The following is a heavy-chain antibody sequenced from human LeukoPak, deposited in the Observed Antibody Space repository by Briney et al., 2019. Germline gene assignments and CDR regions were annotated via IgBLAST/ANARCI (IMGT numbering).Heavy chain of an antibody. D-gene: IGHD2-8*02. J-gene: IGHJ6*03. V-gene: IGHV3-13*01. CDR1: GFTFSSYD. CDR3: ARAGGDYYYYYMDV. Sequence: PGGSLRLSCAASGFTFSSYDMHWVRQATGKGLEWVSAIGTAGDTYYPGSVKGRFTISRENAKNSLYLQMNSLRAGDTAVYYCARAGGDYYYYYMDVWGKGTPVTVSS. CDR2: IGTAGDT.